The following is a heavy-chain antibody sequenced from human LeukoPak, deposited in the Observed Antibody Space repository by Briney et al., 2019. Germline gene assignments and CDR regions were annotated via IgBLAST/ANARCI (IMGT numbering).Heavy chain of an antibody. D-gene: IGHD2-2*01. Sequence: GGSLRLSCAVSGFTVSSNYMTWVRQAPGKGLECVSVILSGGNTYYADSVKGRFTISRDNSKNTVYLHMNSLRAEDTAVYYCARENCDSSSCFNSFGMDVWGQGTTVTVSS. CDR2: ILSGGNT. J-gene: IGHJ6*02. CDR3: ARENCDSSSCFNSFGMDV. CDR1: GFTVSSNY. V-gene: IGHV3-53*01.